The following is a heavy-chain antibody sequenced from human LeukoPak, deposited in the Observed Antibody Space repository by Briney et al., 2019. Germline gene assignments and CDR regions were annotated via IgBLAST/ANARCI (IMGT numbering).Heavy chain of an antibody. V-gene: IGHV3-21*01. Sequence: GGSLRLSCAASGFTFSSYTINWVRQAPGKGLEWVSSISSSSSYIYYADSVKGRFTISRDNAKNSLSLQMNSLRAEDAPVYICVRDGGADELTAIGAFDIWGQGTMVTVSS. D-gene: IGHD1-14*01. CDR1: GFTFSSYT. J-gene: IGHJ3*02. CDR3: VRDGGADELTAIGAFDI. CDR2: ISSSSSYI.